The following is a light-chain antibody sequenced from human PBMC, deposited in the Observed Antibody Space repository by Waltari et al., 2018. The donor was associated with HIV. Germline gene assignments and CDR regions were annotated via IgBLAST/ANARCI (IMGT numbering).Light chain of an antibody. J-gene: IGLJ3*02. CDR3: GTWDSSLSDWV. Sequence: QSVFTQPPSVSAAPGQKVTISCSGSSSNIGTNYVSSYQQVPGTAPKLLIYNNNKRPSGIPDRFSGSKSGTSATLGITGLQTGDEADYYCGTWDSSLSDWVFGGGTKLTVL. CDR2: NNN. V-gene: IGLV1-51*01. CDR1: SSNIGTNY.